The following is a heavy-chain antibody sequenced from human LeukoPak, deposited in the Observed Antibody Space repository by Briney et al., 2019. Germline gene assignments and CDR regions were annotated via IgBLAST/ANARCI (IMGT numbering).Heavy chain of an antibody. CDR1: GFTFSSYG. D-gene: IGHD6-13*01. CDR3: AKVSAAVAPNSTKVVTYYYYYMDV. V-gene: IGHV3-30*02. CDR2: IRYDGSNK. J-gene: IGHJ6*03. Sequence: GGSLRLSCAASGFTFSSYGMSWVRQAPGKGLEWVAFIRYDGSNKYYADSVKGRFTISRDNSKNTLYLQMNSLRAEDTAVYYCAKVSAAVAPNSTKVVTYYYYYMDVWGKGTTVTISS.